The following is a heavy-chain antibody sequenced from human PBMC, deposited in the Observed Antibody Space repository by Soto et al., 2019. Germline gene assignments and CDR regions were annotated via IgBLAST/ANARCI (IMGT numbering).Heavy chain of an antibody. V-gene: IGHV1-18*01. CDR1: GYTFTRYG. CDR3: ARDERLEGRLEY. D-gene: IGHD1-1*01. CDR2: MSADNGNT. J-gene: IGHJ4*02. Sequence: QVQLVQSGAEVKKPGASVKVSCKASGYTFTRYGISWVRQAPGQGLEWMGWMSADNGNTYYAQKFQGRVTMTTDTSTSTAYMELRSLRSDDTAVYYCARDERLEGRLEYWGQGTLVTVSS.